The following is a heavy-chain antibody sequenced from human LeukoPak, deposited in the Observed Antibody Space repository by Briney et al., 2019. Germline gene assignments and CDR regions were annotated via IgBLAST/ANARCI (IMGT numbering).Heavy chain of an antibody. Sequence: GGSLRLSCAASGFTFSSYGMHWVRQAPGKALEGVAFIRYDGSNKYYADSVKGRFNIPRDNSKHTLYLQMNSLRAEDTAVYYCAKDKDYGDYVFDYWGQGTLVTVSS. D-gene: IGHD4-17*01. J-gene: IGHJ4*02. CDR2: IRYDGSNK. CDR1: GFTFSSYG. CDR3: AKDKDYGDYVFDY. V-gene: IGHV3-30*02.